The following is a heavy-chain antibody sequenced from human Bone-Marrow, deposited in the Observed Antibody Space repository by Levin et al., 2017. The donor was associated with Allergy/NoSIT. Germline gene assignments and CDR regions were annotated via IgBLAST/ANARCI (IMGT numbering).Heavy chain of an antibody. CDR3: ARESVWGSSVGFVDY. J-gene: IGHJ4*02. D-gene: IGHD6-13*01. V-gene: IGHV4-59*01. CDR1: GGSISSYY. CDR2: IYYSGST. Sequence: SQTLSLTCTVSGGSISSYYWSWIRQPPGKGLEWIGYIYYSGSTNYNPSLKSRVTISVDTSKNQFSLKLSSVTAADTAVYYCARESVWGSSVGFVDYWGQGTLVTVSS.